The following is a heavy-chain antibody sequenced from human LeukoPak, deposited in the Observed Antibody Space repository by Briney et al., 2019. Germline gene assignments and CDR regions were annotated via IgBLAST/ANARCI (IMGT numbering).Heavy chain of an antibody. J-gene: IGHJ4*02. V-gene: IGHV1-8*01. CDR3: ARACCITMIVVAQPNY. CDR2: MNPNSGNT. D-gene: IGHD3-22*01. CDR1: GYTFTSYD. Sequence: GASVKVSCKASGYTFTSYDINWVRQATGQGLEWMGWMNPNSGNTGYAQKFQGRVTMTRNTSISTAYMELSSLRSEDTAVYYCARACCITMIVVAQPNYWGQGTLVTVSS.